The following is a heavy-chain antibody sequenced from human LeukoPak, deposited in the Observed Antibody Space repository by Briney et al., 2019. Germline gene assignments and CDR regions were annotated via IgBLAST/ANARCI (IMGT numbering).Heavy chain of an antibody. Sequence: SETLSLTCAVYGGSFSGYYWSWVRQPPGKGLEWIGEINHSGSTNYNPSLKSRVTISVDTSKNQFSLKLSSVTAADTAVYYCAGDGYNFGYWGQGTLVTVSS. CDR2: INHSGST. CDR3: AGDGYNFGY. CDR1: GGSFSGYY. D-gene: IGHD5-24*01. V-gene: IGHV4-34*01. J-gene: IGHJ4*02.